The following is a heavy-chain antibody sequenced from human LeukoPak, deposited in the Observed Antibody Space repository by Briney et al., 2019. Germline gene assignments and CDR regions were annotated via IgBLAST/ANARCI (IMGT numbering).Heavy chain of an antibody. Sequence: GASVKVSCKASGYTFIAYYMHWVRQAPGQGLEWMGWVNPASGGTNYAQKFQGRVTMTRDTSINTAYMDLSGLISDDTAVYYCARDQNYYGSGSYYNVDQWGQGTLVTVSS. V-gene: IGHV1-2*02. CDR2: VNPASGGT. CDR1: GYTFIAYY. D-gene: IGHD3-10*01. J-gene: IGHJ4*02. CDR3: ARDQNYYGSGSYYNVDQ.